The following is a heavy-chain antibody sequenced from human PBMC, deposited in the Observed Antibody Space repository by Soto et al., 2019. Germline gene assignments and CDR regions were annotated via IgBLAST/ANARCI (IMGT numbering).Heavy chain of an antibody. CDR2: VDSAGSGT. V-gene: IGHV3-74*01. Sequence: VPLVESEGGSVQPGGSLRLSCVASGITFSGFWMHWVRQVPGKGLEWVARVDSAGSGTSYADSVKGRFTVSRDNAKNTLSLQMDSLRVEDTAVYYCATVFEHWGQGIPVTVSS. CDR1: GITFSGFW. CDR3: ATVFEH. J-gene: IGHJ4*02.